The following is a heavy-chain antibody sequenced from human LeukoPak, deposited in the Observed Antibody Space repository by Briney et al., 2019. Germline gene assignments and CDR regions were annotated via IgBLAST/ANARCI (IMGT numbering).Heavy chain of an antibody. V-gene: IGHV3-20*04. CDR2: INWSGGST. D-gene: IGHD3-10*01. CDR3: ARDLVFGYYYGSGSYQGYGMDV. J-gene: IGHJ6*02. CDR1: GFTFDDYG. Sequence: GGSLRLSCAASGFTFDDYGISWVRQAPGKGLEWVTGINWSGGSTGYADSVKGRFTISRDNAKNSLYLQMSSLRAEDTALYYCARDLVFGYYYGSGSYQGYGMDVWGQGTTVTVSS.